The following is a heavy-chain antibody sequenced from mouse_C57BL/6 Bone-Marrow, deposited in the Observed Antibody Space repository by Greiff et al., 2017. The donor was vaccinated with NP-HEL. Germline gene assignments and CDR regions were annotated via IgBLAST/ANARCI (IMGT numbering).Heavy chain of an antibody. CDR1: GFTFSDYG. CDR3: ARRYRRLYYYAMDY. V-gene: IGHV5-17*01. CDR2: ISSGSSTI. J-gene: IGHJ4*01. Sequence: EVKLVESGGGLVKPGGSLKLSCAASGFTFSDYGMHWVRQAPEKGLEWVAYISSGSSTIYYADTVKGRFTISRDNAKNTLFLQMTSLRSEDTAMYYCARRYRRLYYYAMDYWGQGTSVTVSS. D-gene: IGHD2-12*01.